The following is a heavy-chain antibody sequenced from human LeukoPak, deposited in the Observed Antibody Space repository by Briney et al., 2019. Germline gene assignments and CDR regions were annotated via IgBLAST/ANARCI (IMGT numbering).Heavy chain of an antibody. J-gene: IGHJ5*02. CDR2: ITGDGGRT. D-gene: IGHD2-2*01. CDR1: GFTFSSYA. V-gene: IGHV3-64*04. CDR3: ARGRAGIVVVPAATSGGFDP. Sequence: GGSLRLSCSASGFTFSSYAMHWVRQAPGKGLECVSAITGDGGRTYYADSVKGRSTISRDNSKNTLYLQMNSLRAEDTAVYYCARGRAGIVVVPAATSGGFDPWGQGTLVTVSS.